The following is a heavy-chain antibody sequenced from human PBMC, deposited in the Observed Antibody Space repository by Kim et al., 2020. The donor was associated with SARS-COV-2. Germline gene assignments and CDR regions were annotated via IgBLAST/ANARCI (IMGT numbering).Heavy chain of an antibody. Sequence: GSGKGRFTISKENAKSSLYLQMNSLRAGDTAVYYCERETNSGARAYGMDVWGQGTTVTVSS. D-gene: IGHD6-19*01. V-gene: IGHV3-13*01. CDR3: ERETNSGARAYGMDV. J-gene: IGHJ6*02.